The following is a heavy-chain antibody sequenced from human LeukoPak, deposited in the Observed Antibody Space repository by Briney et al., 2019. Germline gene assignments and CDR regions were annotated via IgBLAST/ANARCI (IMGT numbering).Heavy chain of an antibody. D-gene: IGHD3-10*01. CDR2: ISYDGSNK. Sequence: GRSLRLSCAASGFTFSSYGMHWVRQAPGKGLEWVAVISYDGSNKYYADSVKGRFTISRDNSKNTLYLQMNSLRAEDTAVYYCAKDRTHYGSGSYIFDYWGQGTLVTVSS. CDR3: AKDRTHYGSGSYIFDY. V-gene: IGHV3-30*18. J-gene: IGHJ4*02. CDR1: GFTFSSYG.